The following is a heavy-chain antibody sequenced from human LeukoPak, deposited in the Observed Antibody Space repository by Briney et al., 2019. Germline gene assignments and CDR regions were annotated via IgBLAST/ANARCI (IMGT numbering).Heavy chain of an antibody. CDR1: GGSISSSSYY. CDR2: IYYSGST. CDR3: ARGEQWLMYYFDY. Sequence: SETLSLTCTVSGGSISSSSYYWGWIRQPPGEGLEWIGSIYYSGSTYYNPSLKSQVTISVDTSKNQFSLKLSSVTAADTAVYYCARGEQWLMYYFDYWGQGTLVTVSS. V-gene: IGHV4-39*01. J-gene: IGHJ4*02. D-gene: IGHD6-19*01.